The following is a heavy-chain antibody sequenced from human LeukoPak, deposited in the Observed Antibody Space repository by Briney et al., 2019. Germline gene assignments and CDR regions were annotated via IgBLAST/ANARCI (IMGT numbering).Heavy chain of an antibody. V-gene: IGHV3-11*01. CDR1: GFALSDYY. CDR2: MSSSGHTT. Sequence: PGGSLRLSCEASGFALSDYYMSWIRQAPGKGLEWISYMSSSGHTTYYADSLEGRFTISRDNAKNSLYLQLNSLRAGDTAMYYCARSGYGDFDYWGQGTLVTVSS. CDR3: ARSGYGDFDY. D-gene: IGHD5-18*01. J-gene: IGHJ4*02.